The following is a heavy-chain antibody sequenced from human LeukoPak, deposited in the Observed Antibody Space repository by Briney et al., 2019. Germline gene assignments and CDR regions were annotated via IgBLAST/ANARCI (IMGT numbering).Heavy chain of an antibody. CDR1: GFTVTTNY. J-gene: IGHJ4*02. CDR2: IYVGGKT. V-gene: IGHV3-53*01. CDR3: ARGLRGGVVAAFDY. D-gene: IGHD2-15*01. Sequence: PGGSLRLSCAASGFTVTTNYMSWVRQAPGKGPEWVSIIYVGGKTYYSDSVKGRSTISRDNSKNTVYLQMNSLRAEDTAVYYCARGLRGGVVAAFDYWGQGTRVTVSS.